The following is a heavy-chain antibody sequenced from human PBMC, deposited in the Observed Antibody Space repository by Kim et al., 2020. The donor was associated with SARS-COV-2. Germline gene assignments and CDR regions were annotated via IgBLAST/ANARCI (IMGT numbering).Heavy chain of an antibody. D-gene: IGHD3-10*01. J-gene: IGHJ4*02. CDR3: AKDVLYVPGRGYFDS. Sequence: ADSVRGRLTISRENAKKTLYLQMDNLSVEDTAVYYCAKDVLYVPGRGYFDSWGQGVLVTVSS. V-gene: IGHV3-23*01.